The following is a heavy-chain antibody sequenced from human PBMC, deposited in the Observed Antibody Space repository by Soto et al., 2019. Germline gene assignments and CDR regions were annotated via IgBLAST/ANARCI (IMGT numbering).Heavy chain of an antibody. Sequence: QVTLKESGPALVKPTETLTLTCTVSGFSLTTGKMGVSWIRQPPGKALEWLAHIFSDNERSYSTSLQGRLTISKDTYGSQVVLSMTNVDPVDTATYYCARMKVDSYPFYYAMDVWGQGTTVTVSS. CDR3: ARMKVDSYPFYYAMDV. V-gene: IGHV2-26*01. D-gene: IGHD3-9*01. CDR1: GFSLTTGKMG. CDR2: IFSDNER. J-gene: IGHJ6*02.